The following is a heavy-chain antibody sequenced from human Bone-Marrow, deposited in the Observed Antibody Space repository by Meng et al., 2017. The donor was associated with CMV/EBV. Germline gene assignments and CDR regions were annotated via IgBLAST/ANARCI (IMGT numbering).Heavy chain of an antibody. CDR2: IYYSGST. J-gene: IGHJ4*02. Sequence: GSLRLSCTVSGGSISSSSYYWGWIRQPPGKGLEWIGSIYYSGSTYYNPSLKSRVTISVDTSKNQFSLKLSSVTAADTAVYYCARHAPLNYDFWSGPIREFDYWGQGTLVTVYS. CDR1: GGSISSSSYY. D-gene: IGHD3-3*01. V-gene: IGHV4-39*01. CDR3: ARHAPLNYDFWSGPIREFDY.